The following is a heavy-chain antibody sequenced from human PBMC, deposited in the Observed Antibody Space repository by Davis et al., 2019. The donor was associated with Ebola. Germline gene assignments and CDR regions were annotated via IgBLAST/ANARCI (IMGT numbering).Heavy chain of an antibody. Sequence: MPGGSLRLSCAASGFTFSDYYMSWIRQAPGKGLEWIGEINHSGSTNYNPSLKSRVTISVDTSKNQFSLKLSSVTAADTAVYYCARGGVGTNFDYWGQGALVTVSS. V-gene: IGHV4-34*01. D-gene: IGHD1-26*01. CDR3: ARGGVGTNFDY. CDR1: GFTFSDYY. CDR2: INHSGST. J-gene: IGHJ4*02.